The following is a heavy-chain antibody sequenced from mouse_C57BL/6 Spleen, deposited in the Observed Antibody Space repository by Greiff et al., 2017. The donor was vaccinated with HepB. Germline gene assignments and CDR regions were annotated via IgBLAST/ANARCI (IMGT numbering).Heavy chain of an antibody. J-gene: IGHJ2*01. CDR1: GFTFSSYA. Sequence: EVHLVESGGGLVKPGGSLKLSCAASGFTFSSYAMSWVRQTPEKRLEWVATISDGGSYTYYPDNVKGRFTISRDNAKNNLYLQMSHLKSEDTAMYYCARDFSYGNYGYWGQGTTLTVSS. V-gene: IGHV5-4*01. D-gene: IGHD2-1*01. CDR3: ARDFSYGNYGY. CDR2: ISDGGSYT.